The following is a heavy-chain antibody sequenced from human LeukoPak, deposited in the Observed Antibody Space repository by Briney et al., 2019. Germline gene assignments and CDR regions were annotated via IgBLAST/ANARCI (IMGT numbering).Heavy chain of an antibody. CDR1: GGSFSGYY. CDR2: INHSGST. D-gene: IGHD3-22*01. J-gene: IGHJ6*03. Sequence: SETLSLTCAVYGGSFSGYYWSWIRQPPGKGLEWIGEINHSGSTNYNPSLKSRVTISVDTSKNQFSLKLCSVTAADTAVYYCARVRAEGAYYDSSGYYWFRGYYYYYMDVWGKGTTVTVSS. CDR3: ARVRAEGAYYDSSGYYWFRGYYYYYMDV. V-gene: IGHV4-34*01.